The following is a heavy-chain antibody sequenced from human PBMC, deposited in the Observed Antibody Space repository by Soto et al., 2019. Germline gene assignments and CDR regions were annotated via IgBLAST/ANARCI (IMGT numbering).Heavy chain of an antibody. V-gene: IGHV4-34*01. CDR1: GGSFSGYY. J-gene: IGHJ5*02. D-gene: IGHD3-3*01. CDR3: ASQYDFWSGYYSA. CDR2: INHSGST. Sequence: PSETLSLTCAVYGGSFSGYYWSWIRQPPGKGLEWIGEINHSGSTNYNPSLKSRVTVSVDTSKNQFSLKLSSVTAADTAVYYCASQYDFWSGYYSAWGQGTRVTVSS.